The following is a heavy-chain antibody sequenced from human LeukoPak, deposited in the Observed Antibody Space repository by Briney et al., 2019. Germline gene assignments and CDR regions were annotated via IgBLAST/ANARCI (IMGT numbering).Heavy chain of an antibody. V-gene: IGHV1-2*02. D-gene: IGHD1-26*01. J-gene: IGHJ5*02. Sequence: ASVKVSCKASGYTITGYYMHWVRQAPGQGLEWMGWINPNSGGTNYAQKFQGRVTMTRETSISTAYMELSRLRSDATAVYYCARDRGWELPSGWFDPWGQGTLVTVSS. CDR3: ARDRGWELPSGWFDP. CDR1: GYTITGYY. CDR2: INPNSGGT.